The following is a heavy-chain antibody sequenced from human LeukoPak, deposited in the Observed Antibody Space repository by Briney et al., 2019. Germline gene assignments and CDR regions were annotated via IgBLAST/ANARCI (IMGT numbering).Heavy chain of an antibody. CDR2: IYYSGST. Sequence: SETLSLTCTVSGGSINSSSYYWGWIRQPPGKGLERIGSIYYSGSTYYNPSLKSRVTMSVDTSKNQFSLKLSSVTAADTAVYYCARQRSKYYYENYWGQGTLVTVSS. CDR1: GGSINSSSYY. V-gene: IGHV4-39*01. J-gene: IGHJ4*02. CDR3: ARQRSKYYYENY. D-gene: IGHD3-22*01.